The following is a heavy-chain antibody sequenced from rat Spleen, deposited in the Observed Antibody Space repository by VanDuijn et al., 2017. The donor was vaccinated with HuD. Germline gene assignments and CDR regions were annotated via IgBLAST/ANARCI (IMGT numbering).Heavy chain of an antibody. CDR1: GFTFSNYG. J-gene: IGHJ3*01. V-gene: IGHV5S13*01. CDR2: ITNSGGST. D-gene: IGHD1-4*01. Sequence: EVQLVESGGGLVQPGRSLKLSCAASGFTFSNYGMAWVRQAPTKGLEWVASITNSGGSTYYRDSVKGRFTISRDDAKNTLYLQMDSLRSEDTATYYCAAAGTRVSRFAYWGQGTLVTVSS. CDR3: AAAGTRVSRFAY.